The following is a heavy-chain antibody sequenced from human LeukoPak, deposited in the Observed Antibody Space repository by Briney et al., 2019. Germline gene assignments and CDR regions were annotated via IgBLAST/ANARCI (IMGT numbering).Heavy chain of an antibody. CDR1: GCTFSSYE. D-gene: IGHD6-13*01. CDR2: ISSSGTTM. V-gene: IGHV3-48*03. Sequence: PGGSLRLSCAASGCTFSSYEMNWVRQAPGKGLEWVSYISSSGTTMYYADSVRGRFTISRDNARNSLHLQMNSLRVDDTAVYYCARTSRPTIRASGTGAWFHPWGQGTLVTVSS. CDR3: ARTSRPTIRASGTGAWFHP. J-gene: IGHJ5*02.